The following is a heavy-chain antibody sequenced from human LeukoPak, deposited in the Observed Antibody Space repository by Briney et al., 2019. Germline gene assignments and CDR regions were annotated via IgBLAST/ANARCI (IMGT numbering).Heavy chain of an antibody. CDR2: IYPGDSET. CDR1: GYMFTRNW. D-gene: IGHD4-23*01. J-gene: IGHJ2*01. Sequence: GESLKISCKGSGYMFTRNWIGWVRQIPGKGLEWMGIIYPGDSETRYSPSLQGQVTISADKSINTAYLQWSSLKAPDTAMYYCARRVVNNRNWYFDLWGRGTLVTVSS. CDR3: ARRVVNNRNWYFDL. V-gene: IGHV5-51*01.